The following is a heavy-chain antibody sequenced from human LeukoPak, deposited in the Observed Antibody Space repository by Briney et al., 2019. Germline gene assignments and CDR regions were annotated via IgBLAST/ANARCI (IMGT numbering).Heavy chain of an antibody. J-gene: IGHJ6*03. V-gene: IGHV1-46*01. D-gene: IGHD6-19*01. CDR1: GYTFTNYY. Sequence: GASVKVSCKASGYTFTNYYIHWVRQAPGQGLEWMGIINPSGGSASYAQKFQGRVTLTRNTSISTAYMELSSLRSEDTAVYYCARGSSVRDYYMDVWGKGTTVTISS. CDR3: ARGSSVRDYYMDV. CDR2: INPSGGSA.